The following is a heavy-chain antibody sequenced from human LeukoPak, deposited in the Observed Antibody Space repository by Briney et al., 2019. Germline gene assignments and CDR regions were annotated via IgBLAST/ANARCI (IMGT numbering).Heavy chain of an antibody. Sequence: SQTLSLTCTVSGGSISSGSYYWSWIRQSAGKGLEWIGRIYTSGSTNYNPSLKSRVTITVDTSKNQFSLKLSSVTAADTAVYYCARDAPTYSGSYGRVYWGQGTLVTVSS. J-gene: IGHJ4*02. D-gene: IGHD1-26*01. V-gene: IGHV4-61*02. CDR3: ARDAPTYSGSYGRVY. CDR1: GGSISSGSYY. CDR2: IYTSGST.